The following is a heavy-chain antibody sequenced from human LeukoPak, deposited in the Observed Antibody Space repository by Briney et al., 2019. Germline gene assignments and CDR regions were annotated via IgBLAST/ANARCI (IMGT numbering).Heavy chain of an antibody. D-gene: IGHD1-14*01. CDR1: GDSISNYY. Sequence: SETLSLTCTVSGDSISNYYWSWIRQPPGKGLEWIGYIYYSGSTNSNPSLKSRVTISVDTSKNQFSLKLSSVTAADTAVYYCARASITYYYYYYMGVWGKGTTVTVSS. V-gene: IGHV4-59*01. CDR3: ARASITYYYYYYMGV. CDR2: IYYSGST. J-gene: IGHJ6*03.